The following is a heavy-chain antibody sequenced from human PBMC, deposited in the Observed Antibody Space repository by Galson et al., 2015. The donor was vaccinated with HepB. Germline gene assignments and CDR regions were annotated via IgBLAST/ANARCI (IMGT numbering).Heavy chain of an antibody. D-gene: IGHD3-16*01. CDR1: GDSVSTNSAA. J-gene: IGHJ3*02. V-gene: IGHV6-1*01. Sequence: CAISGDSVSTNSAAWNWNRQSPSRGLEWLGRKYYRSKWYNDYAVSVKSRITINPDTSKNQFSLQLNSVTPEDTALYYCARGRVSAFDIWGQGTMVTVSS. CDR2: KYYRSKWYN. CDR3: ARGRVSAFDI.